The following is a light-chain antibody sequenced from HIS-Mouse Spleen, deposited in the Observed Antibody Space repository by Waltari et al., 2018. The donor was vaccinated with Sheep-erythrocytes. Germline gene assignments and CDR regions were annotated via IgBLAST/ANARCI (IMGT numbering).Light chain of an antibody. CDR2: EGS. V-gene: IGLV2-23*01. CDR1: SSDVGGYNY. J-gene: IGLJ3*02. Sequence: QSALTQPRSVSGSPGQSVTISCTGTSSDVGGYNYVSWYQQHPGKAPKLMIYEGSKRPSGVSNRFSGSKSGNTASLTISGLQAEDEAGYYCCSYAGSSTPWVFGGGTKLTVL. CDR3: CSYAGSSTPWV.